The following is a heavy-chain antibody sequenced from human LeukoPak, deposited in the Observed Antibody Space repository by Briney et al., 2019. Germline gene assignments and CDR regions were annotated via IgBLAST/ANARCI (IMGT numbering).Heavy chain of an antibody. J-gene: IGHJ4*02. CDR2: IYYSGST. CDR1: GGSVSSGNYY. D-gene: IGHD3-22*01. V-gene: IGHV4-61*01. Sequence: SETLSLTCTVSGGSVSSGNYYWGWIRQPPGTGLEWIGYIYYSGSTNYNPSLKSRVTISVDTSKNQFSLKLSSVTAADTAVYYCARDPSGYFNYWGQGTLATVSS. CDR3: ARDPSGYFNY.